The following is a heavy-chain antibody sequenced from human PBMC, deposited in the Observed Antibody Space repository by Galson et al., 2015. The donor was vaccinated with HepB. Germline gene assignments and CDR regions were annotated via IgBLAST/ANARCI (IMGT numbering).Heavy chain of an antibody. D-gene: IGHD1-1*01. Sequence: SVKVSCKASGGTFSSYAISWVRQAPGQGLEWMGRIIPILGIANYSQKFQGRVTITADKSTSTAYMELSSLRSEDTAVYYCAREEDWNEIGLIDYWGQGTLVTVSS. CDR3: AREEDWNEIGLIDY. CDR2: IIPILGIA. V-gene: IGHV1-69*04. CDR1: GGTFSSYA. J-gene: IGHJ4*02.